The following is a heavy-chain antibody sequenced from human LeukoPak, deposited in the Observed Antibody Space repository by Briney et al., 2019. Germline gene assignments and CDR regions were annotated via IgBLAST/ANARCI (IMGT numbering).Heavy chain of an antibody. Sequence: SGGSLRLSCAASGFTFSSNYMSWVRQAPGKGLEWVSVVYGGDTTYYADSVKSRFTISRDNSKNTLYLQMNSLRAEDTAVCYCARDAHTGSGTYWGGVDYYYGLDVWGQGTTVTVSS. CDR2: VYGGDTT. CDR3: ARDAHTGSGTYWGGVDYYYGLDV. D-gene: IGHD3-10*01. J-gene: IGHJ6*02. V-gene: IGHV3-66*01. CDR1: GFTFSSNY.